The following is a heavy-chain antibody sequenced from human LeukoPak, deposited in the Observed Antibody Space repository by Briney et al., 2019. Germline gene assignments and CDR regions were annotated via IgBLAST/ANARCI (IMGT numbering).Heavy chain of an antibody. Sequence: GGSLRLSCAAPGFTFSDYRMHWVRQAPGKGLVWVSGISSDGGTTSYADSVKGRFTISRDNAKNTLFLQMNSLRAEDTAVYYCAIGLGELSARGQGTLVTVSS. CDR3: AIGLGELSA. D-gene: IGHD3-16*02. CDR2: ISSDGGTT. V-gene: IGHV3-74*01. CDR1: GFTFSDYR. J-gene: IGHJ4*02.